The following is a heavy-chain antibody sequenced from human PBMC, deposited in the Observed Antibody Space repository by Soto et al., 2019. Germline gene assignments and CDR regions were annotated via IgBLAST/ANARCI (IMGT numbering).Heavy chain of an antibody. J-gene: IGHJ4*02. CDR3: ATPQDYDGCLDS. Sequence: HPGGSLRLSCAASGFTFSNYGMHWVRQAPGKGLEWVAIIWYDGSNKYYADSVKGRFTISRDNSKSTLYLQMNSLISEDTAVYYCATPQDYDGCLDSWGQGTLVTVSS. CDR1: GFTFSNYG. CDR2: IWYDGSNK. D-gene: IGHD3-22*01. V-gene: IGHV3-30*02.